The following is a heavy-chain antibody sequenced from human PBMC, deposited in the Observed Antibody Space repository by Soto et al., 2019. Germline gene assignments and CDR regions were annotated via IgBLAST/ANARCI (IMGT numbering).Heavy chain of an antibody. J-gene: IGHJ6*02. D-gene: IGHD6-13*01. CDR2: ISFSGGNT. V-gene: IGHV3-23*01. CDR3: ARVNGIAAAGPLYYYYGMAV. Sequence: GGSLRLSCATSGFTFSNSAMSWVRQAPGKGPEWVSFISFSGGNTYYADSVKGRFTISGDNSKNTLYLQMNSLRAEDTAVYYCARVNGIAAAGPLYYYYGMAVSGQGTTVTVSS. CDR1: GFTFSNSA.